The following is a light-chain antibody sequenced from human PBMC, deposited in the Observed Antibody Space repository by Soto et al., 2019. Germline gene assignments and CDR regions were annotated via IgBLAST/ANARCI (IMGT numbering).Light chain of an antibody. J-gene: IGLJ2*01. CDR3: SLFVGNSPPHVA. CDR1: SSDVGAYNS. CDR2: DVN. V-gene: IGLV2-11*01. Sequence: QSVLTQPRSVSGSPGQSVTISCTGTSSDVGAYNSVSWYQQHPGRAPKLLIYDVNKGPSGVPDRFSGSKSGNTASLTISGLQAEDEAAYYCSLFVGNSPPHVAFGGGTQLTVL.